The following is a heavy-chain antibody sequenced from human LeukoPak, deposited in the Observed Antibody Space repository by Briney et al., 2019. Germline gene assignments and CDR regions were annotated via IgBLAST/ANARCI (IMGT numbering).Heavy chain of an antibody. V-gene: IGHV1-2*02. Sequence: ASVKVSCKASGYPFTAYYIHWVRQAPGQGLEWMGWIYPNNGGTNYARKFQGRVTMTRDTSISTAYMELSGLRSDDTAVYYCASGYTSVPGWGQGTLVTVSS. CDR2: IYPNNGGT. CDR1: GYPFTAYY. D-gene: IGHD3-16*02. CDR3: ASGYTSVPG. J-gene: IGHJ4*02.